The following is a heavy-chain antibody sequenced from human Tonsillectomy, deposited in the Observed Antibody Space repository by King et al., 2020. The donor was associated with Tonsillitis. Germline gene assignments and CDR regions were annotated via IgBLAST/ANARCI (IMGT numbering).Heavy chain of an antibody. J-gene: IGHJ4*02. D-gene: IGHD2-21*02. CDR2: IYYSGQT. Sequence: QLQESGPGLVKPSQTLSLTCTVSGASINNGDYYWSWIRQPPGQGLEWIGYIYYSGQTYYNPSLKSRITISVDTSKDQFSLKMSSVTAADTAVYYCARVTLLVVSFDSWGQGAVVTVSS. CDR1: GASINNGDYY. V-gene: IGHV4-30-4*01. CDR3: ARVTLLVVSFDS.